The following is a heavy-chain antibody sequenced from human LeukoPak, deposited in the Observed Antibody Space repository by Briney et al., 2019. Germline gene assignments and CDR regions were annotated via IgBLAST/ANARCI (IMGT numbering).Heavy chain of an antibody. CDR2: ISSSGNTI. D-gene: IGHD6-6*01. CDR3: ARGPSIAARYDSFDI. J-gene: IGHJ3*02. CDR1: EFTFTIYQ. Sequence: GGSLRLSCAASEFTFTIYQLNRVRQAPGKGLEWVSYISSSGNTISYADSLKGPFTISRDNAKNSLYLQVISLRAEDTAVYYCARGPSIAARYDSFDIWGQGTMVTVSS. V-gene: IGHV3-48*03.